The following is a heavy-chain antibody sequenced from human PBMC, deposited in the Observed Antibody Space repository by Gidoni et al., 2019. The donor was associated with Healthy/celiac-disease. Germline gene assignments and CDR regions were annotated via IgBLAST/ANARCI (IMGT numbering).Heavy chain of an antibody. J-gene: IGHJ4*02. CDR3: ARERGGGVVDTAMVL. CDR2: IYSGCST. D-gene: IGHD5-18*01. Sequence: EVQLVETGGGLIQPGGSLRLSCAASGFTVSSNYMRWVRQAPGKGLAWGSCIYSGCSTDYADSVKGRFTISRDNSKNTLYLQMNSLRAEDTAVYYCARERGGGVVDTAMVLWGQGTLVTVSS. CDR1: GFTVSSNY. V-gene: IGHV3-53*02.